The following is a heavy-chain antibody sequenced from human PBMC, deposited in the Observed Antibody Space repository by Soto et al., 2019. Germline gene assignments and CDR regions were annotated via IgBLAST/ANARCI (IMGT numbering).Heavy chain of an antibody. CDR3: ANLGYCSGSNCPLQN. Sequence: PGGSLIRTCARSGFTYRYFAMRWVDPAPGKGLEWVSTISGSGCSTYSVDSVKGRFTISRDNSKNTLYLQMNSLRVDDTAVYYCANLGYCSGSNCPLQNWGQGTLVTVSS. V-gene: IGHV3-23*01. CDR2: ISGSGCST. D-gene: IGHD2-15*01. J-gene: IGHJ1*01. CDR1: GFTYRYFA.